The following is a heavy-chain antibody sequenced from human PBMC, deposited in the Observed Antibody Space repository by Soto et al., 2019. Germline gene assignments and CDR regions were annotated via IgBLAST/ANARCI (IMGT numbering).Heavy chain of an antibody. Sequence: EVQLVESGGGLVQPGGSLRLSCAASGFTFSSYWMSWVRQSPGKGLEWVANIKQDGSEKYYVDSMKGRFTISRDNAKKSLWLQMNSLRAEDTAVYYCARATWNYGDYWGQGTLVTVSS. V-gene: IGHV3-7*03. D-gene: IGHD1-7*01. CDR3: ARATWNYGDY. J-gene: IGHJ4*02. CDR1: GFTFSSYW. CDR2: IKQDGSEK.